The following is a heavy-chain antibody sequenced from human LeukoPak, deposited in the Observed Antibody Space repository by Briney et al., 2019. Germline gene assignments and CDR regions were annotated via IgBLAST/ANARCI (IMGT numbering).Heavy chain of an antibody. Sequence: PSETLSLTCAVYGGSFSGYYWSWIRQPPGKGLEWIGEINHSGSTNCNPSLKSRVTISVDTSKNQFSLKLSSVTAADTAVYYCAKEHDLWHEEGNWFDPWGQGTLVTVSS. CDR2: INHSGST. V-gene: IGHV4-34*01. CDR3: AKEHDLWHEEGNWFDP. CDR1: GGSFSGYY. D-gene: IGHD3-3*01. J-gene: IGHJ5*02.